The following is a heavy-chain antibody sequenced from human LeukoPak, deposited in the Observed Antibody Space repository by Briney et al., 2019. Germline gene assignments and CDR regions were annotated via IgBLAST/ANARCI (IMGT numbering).Heavy chain of an antibody. J-gene: IGHJ6*03. Sequence: GGSLRLSCAASGFTFSDYYMSWIRQAPGKGLEWVSYIRGGGTTIYYADSVKGRFTISRDNAKNSLYLQMNSLRAEDTAVYYCARIKGLGPYYYYMDVWGKGTTVTVSS. V-gene: IGHV3-11*04. CDR1: GFTFSDYY. CDR3: ARIKGLGPYYYYMDV. CDR2: IRGGGTTI.